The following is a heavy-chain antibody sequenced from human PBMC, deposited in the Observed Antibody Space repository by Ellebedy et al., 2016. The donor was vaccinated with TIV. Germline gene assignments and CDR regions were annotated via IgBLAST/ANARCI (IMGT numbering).Heavy chain of an antibody. Sequence: GGSLRLXXTASGFTFGDYAMSWFRQAPGKGLEWVGFIRSKAYGGTTDYAAPVKGRFTISRDDSKNTLYLQMNSLKTEDTAVYYCTTRQVVPAAYNDYWGQGTLVTVSS. CDR1: GFTFGDYA. V-gene: IGHV3-49*03. D-gene: IGHD2-2*01. J-gene: IGHJ4*02. CDR2: IRSKAYGGTT. CDR3: TTRQVVPAAYNDY.